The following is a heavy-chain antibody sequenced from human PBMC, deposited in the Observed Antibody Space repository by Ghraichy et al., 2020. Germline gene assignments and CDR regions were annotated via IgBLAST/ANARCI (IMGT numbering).Heavy chain of an antibody. D-gene: IGHD3-3*01. V-gene: IGHV3-30*18. CDR1: GFTFSSYG. J-gene: IGHJ3*02. CDR3: AKDLGRGHITIFGVMTAGAFDI. CDR2: ISYDGSNK. Sequence: GGSLRLSCAASGFTFSSYGMHWVRQAPGKGLEWVAVISYDGSNKYYADSVNGRFTISRDNSKNTLYLQMNSLRAEDTAVYYWAKDLGRGHITIFGVMTAGAFDIWSQGTMVTVSS.